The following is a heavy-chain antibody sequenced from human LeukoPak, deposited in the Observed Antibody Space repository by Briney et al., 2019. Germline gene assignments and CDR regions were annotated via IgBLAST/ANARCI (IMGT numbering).Heavy chain of an antibody. Sequence: GGSLRLSCTASGLNFRTSWMSWVRQSPGKGLEFLANIRYDGTVKNYMDSVKGRFTISRDNPKNSLYLQMDSLRADDTAVYYCARVRDSSGVDYWGQGVLVTVSS. CDR2: IRYDGTVK. CDR1: GLNFRTSW. CDR3: ARVRDSSGVDY. D-gene: IGHD6-25*01. V-gene: IGHV3-7*01. J-gene: IGHJ4*02.